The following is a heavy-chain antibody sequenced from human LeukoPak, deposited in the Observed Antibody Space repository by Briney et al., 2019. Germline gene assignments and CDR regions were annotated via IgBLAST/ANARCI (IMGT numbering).Heavy chain of an antibody. Sequence: PSETLSLTCTVSGGSISSFYWSWLRQPPGKGLEWLGEINHSGSTNYNPSLKSRVTISVDTSKNQFSLKLSSVTAADTAVYYCAREEIAAAGTGYYFDYWGQGTLVTVSS. V-gene: IGHV4-59*01. CDR2: INHSGST. D-gene: IGHD6-13*01. J-gene: IGHJ4*02. CDR1: GGSISSFY. CDR3: AREEIAAAGTGYYFDY.